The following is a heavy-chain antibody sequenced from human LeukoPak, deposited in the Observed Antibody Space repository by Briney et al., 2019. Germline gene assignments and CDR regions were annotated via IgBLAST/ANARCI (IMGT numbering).Heavy chain of an antibody. V-gene: IGHV5-51*01. CDR1: GYSFTSYW. CDR2: IYPGDSET. CDR3: ASPNPYYYDSSGFRKGYYGMDV. J-gene: IGHJ6*02. Sequence: GESLKISCKGSGYSFTSYWIGWVRQMPGKGLEWMGIIYPGDSETRYSPSFQGQVTISADKSISTAYLQWSSLKASDTAMYYCASPNPYYYDSSGFRKGYYGMDVWGQGTTVTVSS. D-gene: IGHD3-22*01.